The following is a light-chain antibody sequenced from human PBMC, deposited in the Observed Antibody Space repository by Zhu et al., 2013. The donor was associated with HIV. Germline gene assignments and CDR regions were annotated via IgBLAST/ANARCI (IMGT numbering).Light chain of an antibody. CDR3: CSYAGDSTYV. J-gene: IGLJ1*01. CDR1: SSNIGNNY. Sequence: QSVLTQPPSVSAAPGQKVTISCSGSSSNIGNNYVSWYQQLPGTAPRLLIYDNNKRPSGIPDRFSGSKSGTSATLGITGLQTGDEADYYCCSYAGDSTYVFGTGTTVTVL. CDR2: DNN. V-gene: IGLV1-51*01.